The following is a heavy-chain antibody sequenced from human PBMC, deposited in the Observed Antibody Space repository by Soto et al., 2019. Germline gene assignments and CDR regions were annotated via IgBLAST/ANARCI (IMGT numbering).Heavy chain of an antibody. Sequence: ASVKVSCKASGYTFTSYGISWVRQAPGQGLEWMGWISAYNGNTNYAQKLQGRVTMTTDTSTSTAYMELRSLRSDDTAVYYCARGLISEDSSGYSISNPPHYWGQGTLVTVSS. D-gene: IGHD3-22*01. V-gene: IGHV1-18*01. CDR2: ISAYNGNT. CDR3: ARGLISEDSSGYSISNPPHY. J-gene: IGHJ4*02. CDR1: GYTFTSYG.